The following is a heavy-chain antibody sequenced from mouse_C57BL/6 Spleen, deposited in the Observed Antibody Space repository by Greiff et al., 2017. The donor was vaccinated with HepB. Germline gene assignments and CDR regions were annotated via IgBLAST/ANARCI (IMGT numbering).Heavy chain of an antibody. CDR1: GYTFTSYW. V-gene: IGHV1-53*01. J-gene: IGHJ1*03. D-gene: IGHD2-2*01. CDR3: ARMVPYWYFDV. Sequence: VQLLQPGTVLVKPGASVKLSCKASGYTFTSYWMHWVKQRPGQGLEWIGNINPSNGGTNYNEKFKSKATLTVDKSSSTAYMQLSSLTSEDSAVYYCARMVPYWYFDVWGTGTTVTVSS. CDR2: INPSNGGT.